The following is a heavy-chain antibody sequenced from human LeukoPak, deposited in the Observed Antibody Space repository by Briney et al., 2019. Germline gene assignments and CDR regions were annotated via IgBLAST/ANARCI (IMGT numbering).Heavy chain of an antibody. CDR3: ARDDHGDPYYYYSGMDV. D-gene: IGHD4-17*01. CDR1: GFTFSSYG. Sequence: GGSLRLSCAASGFTFSSYGMHWVRQAPGKGLEGVAVIWYDGSNKYYADSVKGRFTISRDNSKNTLYLQMNSLRAEDTAVYYCARDDHGDPYYYYSGMDVWGQGTTVTVSS. CDR2: IWYDGSNK. J-gene: IGHJ6*02. V-gene: IGHV3-33*01.